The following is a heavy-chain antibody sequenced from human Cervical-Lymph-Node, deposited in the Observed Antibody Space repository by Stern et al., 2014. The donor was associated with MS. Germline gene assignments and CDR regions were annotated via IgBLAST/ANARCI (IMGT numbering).Heavy chain of an antibody. V-gene: IGHV3-33*01. CDR2: LRFDGTNK. Sequence: QVQLVESGGGVVQPGRSLRLSCAVSGFTLSSHGMHWVRQAPGKGLEWVALLRFDGTNKYYADSVKGRFTISRDDSKNTLYLEMNSLRAEDTAVYYCGGGGGWTLDAWGQGTLVTVSS. J-gene: IGHJ5*02. D-gene: IGHD6-19*01. CDR3: GGGGGWTLDA. CDR1: GFTLSSHG.